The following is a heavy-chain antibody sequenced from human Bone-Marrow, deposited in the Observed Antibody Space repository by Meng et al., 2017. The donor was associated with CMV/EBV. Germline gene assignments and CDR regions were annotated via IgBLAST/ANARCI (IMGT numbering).Heavy chain of an antibody. J-gene: IGHJ4*02. Sequence: GGSLRLSCAASGFTFSSYAMHWVRQAPGKGLEWVAVISYDGSNKYYADSVKGRFTISRDNSKNTVHLQMNSLRVEDTAIYYCAKEGVYDFWSWGQGTVVTVSS. CDR2: ISYDGSNK. V-gene: IGHV3-30*04. CDR3: AKEGVYDFWS. CDR1: GFTFSSYA. D-gene: IGHD3-3*01.